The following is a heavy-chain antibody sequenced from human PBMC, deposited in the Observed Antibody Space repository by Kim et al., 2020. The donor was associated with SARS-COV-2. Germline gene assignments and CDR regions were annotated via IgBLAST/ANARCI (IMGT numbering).Heavy chain of an antibody. Sequence: GGSLRLSCAASGFTVSSNYMSWVRQAPGKGLEWVSVIYSGGSTYYADSVKGRFTISRDNSKNTLYLQMNSLRAEDTAVYYCVFFARDQTGIFYWGQGTLVTVSS. CDR3: VFFARDQTGIFY. CDR2: IYSGGST. CDR1: GFTVSSNY. J-gene: IGHJ4*02. V-gene: IGHV3-53*01.